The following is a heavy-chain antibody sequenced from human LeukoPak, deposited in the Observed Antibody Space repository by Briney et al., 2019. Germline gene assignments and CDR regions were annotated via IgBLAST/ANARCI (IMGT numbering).Heavy chain of an antibody. D-gene: IGHD3-22*01. CDR2: ITSNSHI. Sequence: GGSLRLSCAASGFTFSSYSMNWVRQAPGKGLEWVSSITSNSHIYYADSVRGRFTISRDNAKNSLYLQMNSLRAEDTAVYYCARGAEYYYDSSGYFPFDYWGQGTLVTVSS. CDR3: ARGAEYYYDSSGYFPFDY. J-gene: IGHJ4*02. CDR1: GFTFSSYS. V-gene: IGHV3-21*01.